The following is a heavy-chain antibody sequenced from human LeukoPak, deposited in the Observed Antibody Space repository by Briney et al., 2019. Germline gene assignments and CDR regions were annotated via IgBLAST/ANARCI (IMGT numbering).Heavy chain of an antibody. V-gene: IGHV4-61*01. CDR1: GGSVSSGSYY. CDR3: ARSEYQLPNLQH. Sequence: SETLSLTCTVSGGSVSSGSYYWSWIRQPPGKGLEWIGYIYYSGSTNYNPSLKSRVTISVDTSKNQFSLKLSSVTAADTAVYYCARSEYQLPNLQHWGQGTLVTVSS. CDR2: IYYSGST. J-gene: IGHJ1*01. D-gene: IGHD2-2*01.